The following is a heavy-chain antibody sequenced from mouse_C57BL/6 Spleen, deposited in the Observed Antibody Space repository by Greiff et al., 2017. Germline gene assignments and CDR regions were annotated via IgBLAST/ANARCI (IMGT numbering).Heavy chain of an antibody. J-gene: IGHJ4*01. V-gene: IGHV1-22*01. D-gene: IGHD1-1*01. Sequence: VQLQQSGPELVKPGASVKMSCKASGYTFTDYNMHWVKQSHGKSLEWIGYINPNNGGTSYNQKFKGKATLTVNKSSSTAYMGLRSLTSEDSAVYYCARALLLREAMDYWGQGTSVTVSS. CDR1: GYTFTDYN. CDR2: INPNNGGT. CDR3: ARALLLREAMDY.